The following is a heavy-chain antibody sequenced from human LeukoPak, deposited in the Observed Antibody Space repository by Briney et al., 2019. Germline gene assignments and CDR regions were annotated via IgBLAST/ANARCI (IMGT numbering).Heavy chain of an antibody. Sequence: GGSLRLSCAASGFTFSDYYMSWIRQAPGKGLEWVSNISSSGSTIYYADSVKGRFTISRDNAKNSLYLQMNSLRAEDTAVYYCARAITPLGYLKVPFDYWGQGTLVTVSS. J-gene: IGHJ4*02. V-gene: IGHV3-11*01. D-gene: IGHD3-16*01. CDR2: ISSSGSTI. CDR1: GFTFSDYY. CDR3: ARAITPLGYLKVPFDY.